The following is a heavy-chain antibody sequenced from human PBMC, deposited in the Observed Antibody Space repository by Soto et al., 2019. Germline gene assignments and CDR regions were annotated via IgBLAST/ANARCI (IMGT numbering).Heavy chain of an antibody. CDR1: GGSFSGYY. J-gene: IGHJ6*01. CDR3: ARGGYSGSYYPYYYYGMDV. V-gene: IGHV4-34*01. D-gene: IGHD3-10*01. CDR2: INHTGST. Sequence: PSETLSLTCAVYGGSFSGYYWSWIRQPPGEGLEWIGEINHTGSTNYNPSLKSRVTISVDTSKNQFSLKLSSVTAADTAVYYCARGGYSGSYYPYYYYGMDVWGQGTTVTASS.